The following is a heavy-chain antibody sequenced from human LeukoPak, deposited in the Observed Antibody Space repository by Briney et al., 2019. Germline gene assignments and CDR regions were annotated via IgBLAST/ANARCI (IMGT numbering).Heavy chain of an antibody. CDR2: INHSGST. D-gene: IGHD2-2*02. CDR1: GGSFSGYY. J-gene: IGHJ6*02. CDR3: ASTIRRSRYCSSTSCYRYYYYGMDV. Sequence: SETLSLTRAVYGGSFSGYYWSWIRQPPGKGLEWIGEINHSGSTNYNPSLKSRVTISVDTSKNQFSLKLSSVTAADTAVYYCASTIRRSRYCSSTSCYRYYYYGMDVWGQGTTVTVSS. V-gene: IGHV4-34*01.